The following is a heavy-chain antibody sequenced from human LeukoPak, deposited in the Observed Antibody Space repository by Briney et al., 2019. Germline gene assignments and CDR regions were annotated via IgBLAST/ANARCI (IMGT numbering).Heavy chain of an antibody. D-gene: IGHD2-2*02. V-gene: IGHV4-31*03. CDR3: ARDCSSTSCYIDY. J-gene: IGHJ4*02. Sequence: SETLSLTCTVSGGSISSGGYYWSWIRQHPGKGLEWIGYIYYSGSTYYNPSLKSRVTISVDTSKNQFSLKLSSVTAADTAVYYCARDCSSTSCYIDYWGQGALVTVSS. CDR2: IYYSGST. CDR1: GGSISSGGYY.